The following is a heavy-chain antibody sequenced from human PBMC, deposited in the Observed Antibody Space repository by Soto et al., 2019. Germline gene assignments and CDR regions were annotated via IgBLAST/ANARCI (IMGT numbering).Heavy chain of an antibody. Sequence: QVQLVQSGAEVKKPGASVKVSCKASGYTFTSYGISWVRQAPGQGLEWMGWISTYNGNTNYAPKLQGRVPMTTDTATGTAYMELRSLRSDDTAVYYCARDGQTTMVRGVRGGSYNYYGMDVWGQGTTVTVSS. V-gene: IGHV1-18*04. CDR1: GYTFTSYG. J-gene: IGHJ6*02. D-gene: IGHD3-10*01. CDR3: ARDGQTTMVRGVRGGSYNYYGMDV. CDR2: ISTYNGNT.